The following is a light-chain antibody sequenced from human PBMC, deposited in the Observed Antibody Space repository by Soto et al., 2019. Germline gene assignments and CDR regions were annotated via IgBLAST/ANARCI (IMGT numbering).Light chain of an antibody. V-gene: IGKV3-20*01. CDR3: QQYGSSPRT. CDR1: RGVSANY. J-gene: IGKJ1*01. CDR2: GAS. Sequence: ENLLTQSPGTLSLSLGEGATLSCRASRGVSANYLAWYQQKPGQAPTLLIYGASIRAAGIPDRFSGSGSGTDFTLTIRRLEPDDFAVYYCQQYGSSPRTFGQGTKV.